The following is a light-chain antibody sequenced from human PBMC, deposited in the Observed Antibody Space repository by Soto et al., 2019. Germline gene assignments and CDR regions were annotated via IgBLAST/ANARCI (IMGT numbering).Light chain of an antibody. CDR1: QSVSNNY. CDR2: GAS. CDR3: QQYGSSPWT. J-gene: IGKJ1*01. Sequence: EIVLTQSPGTLSLSPGERATLSCRASQSVSNNYLAWYQQKPGQAPRLLIYGASSRATGIPDRFSGSGSGTDFTLTISRLELEDFAVYYCQQYGSSPWTFGQATK. V-gene: IGKV3-20*01.